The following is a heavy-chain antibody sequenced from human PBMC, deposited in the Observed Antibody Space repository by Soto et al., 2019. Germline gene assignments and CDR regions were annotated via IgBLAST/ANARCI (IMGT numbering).Heavy chain of an antibody. Sequence: QVQLVESGGGVVQPGRSLRLSCAASGFTFSSYGMHWVRQAPGKGLEWVAVIWYDGSNKYYADSVKGRFTISRDNSKNTLYLQMNSLRAADTAVDYCARESGYSSGATFDYWGQGTLVTVSS. CDR3: ARESGYSSGATFDY. D-gene: IGHD6-19*01. V-gene: IGHV3-33*01. CDR2: IWYDGSNK. J-gene: IGHJ4*02. CDR1: GFTFSSYG.